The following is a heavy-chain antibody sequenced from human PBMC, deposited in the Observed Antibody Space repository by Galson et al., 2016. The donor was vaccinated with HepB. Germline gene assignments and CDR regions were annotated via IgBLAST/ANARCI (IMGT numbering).Heavy chain of an antibody. Sequence: SLRLSCAASGFALSNTWMSWVRQAPGKGLEWVGRIKSKTDGGTTDYAAPVKGRFTTSRDDSKNTLFLEMNSLKTEDTAVYYFTTDPYCNTMTCPDFWGQGTLVTVSS. J-gene: IGHJ4*02. D-gene: IGHD2/OR15-2a*01. CDR1: GFALSNTW. V-gene: IGHV3-15*01. CDR2: IKSKTDGGTT. CDR3: TTDPYCNTMTCPDF.